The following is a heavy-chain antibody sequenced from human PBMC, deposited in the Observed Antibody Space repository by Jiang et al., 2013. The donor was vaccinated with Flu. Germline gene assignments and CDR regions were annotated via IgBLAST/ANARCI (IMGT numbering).Heavy chain of an antibody. Sequence: LLKPSETLPLTCTVSGDSISSDYWNWIRQPPGKGLEWIGYIYDSGSTNYNPSLKSRITISVDTSKNQFSLKLSSVTAADTAIYYCARAKRGYTYGSYYYYYMDVWGKGTTVTVSS. CDR3: ARAKRGYTYGSYYYYYMDV. CDR2: IYDSGST. D-gene: IGHD5-18*01. CDR1: GDSISSDY. J-gene: IGHJ6*03. V-gene: IGHV4-59*01.